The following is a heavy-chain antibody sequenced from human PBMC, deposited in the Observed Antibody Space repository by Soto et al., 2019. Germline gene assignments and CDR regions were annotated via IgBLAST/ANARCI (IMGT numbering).Heavy chain of an antibody. D-gene: IGHD1-1*01. J-gene: IGHJ5*02. CDR1: GFTFSSYW. V-gene: IGHV3-74*01. CDR2: ITNTGGTT. Sequence: GGSLRLSCAASGFTFSSYWMHWVRQAPGKGLEWVSRITNTGGTTNYADSVQGRFTVSRDNFRNTLYLLMNSLRAEDTAVYYCAKLRRGATGTEGFHPWGQGTLVTVSS. CDR3: AKLRRGATGTEGFHP.